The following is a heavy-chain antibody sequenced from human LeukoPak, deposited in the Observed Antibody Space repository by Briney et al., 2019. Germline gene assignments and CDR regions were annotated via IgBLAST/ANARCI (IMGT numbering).Heavy chain of an antibody. CDR3: AKDPYVGGGYHFDS. V-gene: IGHV3-23*01. CDR2: ITGSGGDT. J-gene: IGHJ4*02. D-gene: IGHD3-22*01. CDR1: GFTFSSYA. Sequence: PGGSLRLSCAASGFTFSSYAMNWARQAPGKGLEWVSTITGSGGDTYYADSVKGRFTISRDNSENTLYLQMNSLRAEDTAIYYCAKDPYVGGGYHFDSWGQGSLVTVSS.